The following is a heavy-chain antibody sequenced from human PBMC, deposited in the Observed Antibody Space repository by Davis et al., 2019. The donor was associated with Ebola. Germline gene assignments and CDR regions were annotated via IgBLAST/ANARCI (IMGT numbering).Heavy chain of an antibody. CDR3: VTRESLFEN. CDR2: IWYDGSNK. Sequence: GESLKISCAASGFSFSSYGMHWVRQAPGKGLEWVAVIWYDGSNKYYADSVKGRFTISRDNSKNTLYLQMDSLRAEDTAVYYCVTRESLFENWGQGTLVTVSS. V-gene: IGHV3-33*01. D-gene: IGHD3-10*01. CDR1: GFSFSSYG. J-gene: IGHJ4*02.